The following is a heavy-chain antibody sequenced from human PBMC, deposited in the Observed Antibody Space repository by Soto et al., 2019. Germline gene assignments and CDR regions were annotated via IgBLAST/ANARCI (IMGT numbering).Heavy chain of an antibody. CDR3: ARGRYYDFWSGGYGMDV. J-gene: IGHJ6*02. V-gene: IGHV4-34*01. Sequence: SETLSLTCAVYGGSFSGYYWSWIRQPPGKGLEWIGEINHSGSTNYNPSLKSRVTISVDTSKNQFSLKLSYVTAADTAVYYRARGRYYDFWSGGYGMDVWDQGTTVTVSS. D-gene: IGHD3-3*01. CDR2: INHSGST. CDR1: GGSFSGYY.